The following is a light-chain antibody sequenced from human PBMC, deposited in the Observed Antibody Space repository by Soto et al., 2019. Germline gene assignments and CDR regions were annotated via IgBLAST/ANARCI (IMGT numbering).Light chain of an antibody. Sequence: EIVLTQSPGTLSLSPGEGATLSCRASQSVFNNYLAWYQQKPGQAHRLLISGASSRATGIPERFSGSGSGTDFTLTISRLESEDFAVYYCQRYGSSPPHTFGQGTKVEIK. V-gene: IGKV3-20*01. CDR3: QRYGSSPPHT. J-gene: IGKJ2*01. CDR1: QSVFNNY. CDR2: GAS.